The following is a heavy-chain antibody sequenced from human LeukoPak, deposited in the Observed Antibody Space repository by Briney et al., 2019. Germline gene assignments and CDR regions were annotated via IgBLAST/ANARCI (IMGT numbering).Heavy chain of an antibody. CDR2: VYYSGST. CDR3: ARAVEGGYSSSSWGYYYYMDV. CDR1: RGSISYYY. V-gene: IGHV4-59*01. Sequence: SETLSLTCTVSRGSISYYYWSWIRQPPGKGRGWIGYVYYSGSTTYNPSLKSRVSISVDTSKNQFSLKLSSVTAADTAVYYCARAVEGGYSSSSWGYYYYMDVWGKGTTVTVSS. J-gene: IGHJ6*03. D-gene: IGHD6-6*01.